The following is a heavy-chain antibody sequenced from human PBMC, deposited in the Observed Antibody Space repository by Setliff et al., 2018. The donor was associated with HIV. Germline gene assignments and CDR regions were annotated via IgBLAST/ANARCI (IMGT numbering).Heavy chain of an antibody. CDR1: GFTFSSYA. CDR3: ARGDSFVYSYVYPDY. Sequence: AGGSLRLSCAASGFTFSSYAMNWVRQAPGKGLEWVSAISGSGRSTYYSDSVKRRFTISRDYSKNTLYLQMNSLRGEDRAVYYCARGDSFVYSYVYPDYWGQGTLVTVFS. V-gene: IGHV3-23*01. CDR2: ISGSGRST. J-gene: IGHJ4*02. D-gene: IGHD3-22*01.